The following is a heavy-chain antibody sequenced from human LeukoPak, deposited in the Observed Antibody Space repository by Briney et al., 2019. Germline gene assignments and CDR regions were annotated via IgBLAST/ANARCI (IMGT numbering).Heavy chain of an antibody. CDR2: MFVGGST. J-gene: IGHJ3*02. V-gene: IGHV4-4*07. D-gene: IGHD3-10*01. Sequence: PSETLSLTCTVSGGSINSHYWSWLRQSAGKGLEWIGRMFVGGSTNYNPSLKSRVLMSIDTSKKQFSLNLSSVTAADTAVYYCARGITRRRTFDIWGQGTMVTVSS. CDR1: GGSINSHY. CDR3: ARGITRRRTFDI.